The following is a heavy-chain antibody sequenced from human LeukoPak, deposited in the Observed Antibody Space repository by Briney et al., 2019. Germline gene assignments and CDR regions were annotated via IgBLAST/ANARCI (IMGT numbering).Heavy chain of an antibody. V-gene: IGHV4-39*07. Sequence: PSETLSLTCAVSGGSMTTRNYYWGWIRQPPGKGLEWIGSIYYSGSTYYNPSLKSRVTISVDTSKNQFSLKLSSVTAADTAVYYCAREVAAAGNFEHDAFDIWGQGTMVTVSS. D-gene: IGHD6-13*01. CDR2: IYYSGST. J-gene: IGHJ3*02. CDR1: GGSMTTRNYY. CDR3: AREVAAAGNFEHDAFDI.